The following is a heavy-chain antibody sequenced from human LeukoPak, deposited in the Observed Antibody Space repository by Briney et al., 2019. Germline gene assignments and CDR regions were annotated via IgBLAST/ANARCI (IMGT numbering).Heavy chain of an antibody. J-gene: IGHJ6*03. CDR3: ARAGSSWLLYYYYYMDV. D-gene: IGHD6-13*01. Sequence: SGGSLRLSCAASGFTFSSYWMSWVRQAPGKGLEWVVNIKQDGSEKYYVDSVKGRFTISRDNAKNSLYLQMNSLRAEDTAVYYCARAGSSWLLYYYYYMDVWGKGTTVTVSS. CDR1: GFTFSSYW. CDR2: IKQDGSEK. V-gene: IGHV3-7*01.